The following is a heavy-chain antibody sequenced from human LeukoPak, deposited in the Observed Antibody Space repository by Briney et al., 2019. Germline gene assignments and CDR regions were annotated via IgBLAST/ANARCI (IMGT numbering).Heavy chain of an antibody. CDR2: IYSGGST. CDR3: ASGGPHTWFDP. J-gene: IGHJ5*02. D-gene: IGHD4-23*01. Sequence: GGSLRLSCAASGFTVSSNYMSWVRQAPGKGLEWVSVIYSGGSTYYADSVKSRFTISRENSKNTLYLQMTSLRAEDTGVYYCASGGPHTWFDPWGQGTLVTVSS. CDR1: GFTVSSNY. V-gene: IGHV3-53*01.